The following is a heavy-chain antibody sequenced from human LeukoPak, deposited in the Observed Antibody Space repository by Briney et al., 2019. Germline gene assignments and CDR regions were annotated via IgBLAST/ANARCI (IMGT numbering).Heavy chain of an antibody. V-gene: IGHV3-23*01. CDR3: AKGGDSSGYYGGPDY. CDR2: IGNNGGGI. Sequence: GGSLRLSCAASGFTFSTYAMYWVRHPPGKRLEWVSIIGNNGGGIHYADSVKGRFTISRDNSKNILYLQMSSLRTEDTAVYYCAKGGDSSGYYGGPDYWGQGTLVTVSS. CDR1: GFTFSTYA. J-gene: IGHJ4*02. D-gene: IGHD3-22*01.